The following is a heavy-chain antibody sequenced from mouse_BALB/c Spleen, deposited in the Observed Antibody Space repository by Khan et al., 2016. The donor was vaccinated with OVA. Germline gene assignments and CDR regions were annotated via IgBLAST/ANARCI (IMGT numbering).Heavy chain of an antibody. CDR3: AGGGAAYYRNDGGGMEY. Sequence: QIQLVQSGPELKKPGETVRISCKASGYTFTTAGIQWVQKMPGKGLKWIGWINTHSGVPKYAEDFKGRFAFSLEISVNTAYLQITNLKYEDTASYSCAGGGAAYYRNDGGGMEYWSQGTAGTVSS. D-gene: IGHD2-14*01. CDR1: GYTFTTAG. V-gene: IGHV9-4*02. CDR2: INTHSGVP. J-gene: IGHJ4*01.